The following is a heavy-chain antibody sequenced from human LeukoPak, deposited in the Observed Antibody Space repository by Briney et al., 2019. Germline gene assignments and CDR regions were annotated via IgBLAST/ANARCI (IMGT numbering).Heavy chain of an antibody. CDR1: GGTFSSYA. CDR3: ASRSSTVAKFPFHY. D-gene: IGHD4-17*01. J-gene: IGHJ4*02. CDR2: IIPIFGTA. V-gene: IGHV1-69*13. Sequence: ASVKVSCKASGGTFSSYAISWVRQAPGQGLEWMGGIIPIFGTANYAQKFQGRVTITADESTSTAYMELSSLRSEDTAVYYCASRSSTVAKFPFHYWGQGTLVTVSS.